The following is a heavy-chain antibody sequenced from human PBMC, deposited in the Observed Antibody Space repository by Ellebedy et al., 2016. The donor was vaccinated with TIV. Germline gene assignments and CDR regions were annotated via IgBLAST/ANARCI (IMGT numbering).Heavy chain of an antibody. J-gene: IGHJ3*02. V-gene: IGHV1-46*01. CDR3: ARDFSLYYVNAFDI. Sequence: ASVKVSXXASGYTFTSSGISWVRQAPGQGLEWMGIINPSGGSTSYAQKFQGRVTMTRDTSTSTVYMELSSLRSEDTAVYYCARDFSLYYVNAFDIWGQGTMVTVSS. CDR1: GYTFTSSG. CDR2: INPSGGST. D-gene: IGHD1-26*01.